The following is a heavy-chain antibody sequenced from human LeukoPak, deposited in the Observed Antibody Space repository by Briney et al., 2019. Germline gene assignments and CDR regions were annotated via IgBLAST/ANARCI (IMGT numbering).Heavy chain of an antibody. CDR1: GGTFSSYA. V-gene: IGHV1-69*05. CDR3: ARTYYYDSSGYTFDY. D-gene: IGHD3-22*01. CDR2: IIPIFGTA. Sequence: GSSVKVSCKASGGTFSSYAISWVRQAPGQGLEWTGGIIPIFGTANYAQKFQGRVTITTDESTSTAYMELSSLRSEDTAVYYCARTYYYDSSGYTFDYWGQGTLVTVSS. J-gene: IGHJ4*02.